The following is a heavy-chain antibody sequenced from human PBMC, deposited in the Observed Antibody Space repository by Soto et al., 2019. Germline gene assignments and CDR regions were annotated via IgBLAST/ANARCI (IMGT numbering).Heavy chain of an antibody. CDR3: AREKSYGMDV. V-gene: IGHV1-8*01. CDR2: MNPNSGNT. CDR1: GYTFTRYD. J-gene: IGHJ6*02. Sequence: QVQLVQSGSEVKKPGASVKVSCKASGYTFTRYDINWVRQATGQGLEWMGWMNPNSGNTGYAQKFQGRVTMNRNTSISTDYMEMSSLRSEDTDVYYCAREKSYGMDVWGQRTKVTVTS.